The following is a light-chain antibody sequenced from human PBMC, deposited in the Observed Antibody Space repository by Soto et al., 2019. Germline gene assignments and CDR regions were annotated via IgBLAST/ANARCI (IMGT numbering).Light chain of an antibody. CDR1: QSVSSSY. CDR3: QQYGNSPWT. CDR2: GAA. Sequence: EIVLTQSPGTLSLSPGERATLSCRASQSVSSSYLAWYQQKPGQAPRLLIYGAASRATGIPDRFSGSGSGTVLTLTISRLEPEDFAVYYCQQYGNSPWTFGQGTKMEIK. V-gene: IGKV3-20*01. J-gene: IGKJ1*01.